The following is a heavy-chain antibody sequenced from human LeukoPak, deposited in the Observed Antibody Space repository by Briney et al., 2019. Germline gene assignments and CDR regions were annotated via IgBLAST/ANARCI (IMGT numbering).Heavy chain of an antibody. J-gene: IGHJ3*02. V-gene: IGHV1-18*01. CDR1: GFTFTSYG. D-gene: IGHD4-11*01. Sequence: ASVKVSCKASGFTFTSYGFSWVRQAPGQGIEWMGWISAYNGDTKYAQKFLGRVTMTMDTSTNTVYMELMSLRHDDTAMYYCARIRNYHLQEAVDIWGQGTMVTVSS. CDR2: ISAYNGDT. CDR3: ARIRNYHLQEAVDI.